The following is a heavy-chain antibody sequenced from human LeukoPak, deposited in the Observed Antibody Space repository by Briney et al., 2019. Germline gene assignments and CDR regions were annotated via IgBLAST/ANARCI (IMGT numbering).Heavy chain of an antibody. Sequence: GGSLRLSCATSGFTFSSHALNWVRQTPGKGLEWVSSISISGSTTYYADSVKGRFTISRDNSRNMLNLQMNSLRAEDTAVYYCTIDHPQQVWFDQWGQGTLVTVSS. J-gene: IGHJ5*02. D-gene: IGHD2-21*01. CDR2: ISISGSTT. V-gene: IGHV3-23*05. CDR1: GFTFSSHA. CDR3: TIDHPQQVWFDQ.